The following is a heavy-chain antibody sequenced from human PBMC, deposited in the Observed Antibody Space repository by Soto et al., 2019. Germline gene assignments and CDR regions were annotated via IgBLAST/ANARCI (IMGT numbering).Heavy chain of an antibody. V-gene: IGHV2-5*02. D-gene: IGHD6-13*01. J-gene: IGHJ4*02. Sequence: QITLKESGPTLVKPTQTLTLTCTFSGFSLSTSGVGVGWIRQPPGKALEWLALIYWDDDKRYSPSLKSRLTITKDTPKNQVVLTMNDMDPVDTATYYCAHLYRSSWVFDYWGQGTLVSVSS. CDR2: IYWDDDK. CDR1: GFSLSTSGVG. CDR3: AHLYRSSWVFDY.